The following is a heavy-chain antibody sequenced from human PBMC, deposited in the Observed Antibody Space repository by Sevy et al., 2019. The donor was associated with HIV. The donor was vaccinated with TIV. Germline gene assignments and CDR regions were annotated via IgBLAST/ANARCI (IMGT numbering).Heavy chain of an antibody. J-gene: IGHJ3*02. V-gene: IGHV3-15*01. Sequence: GESLKISCAGSGFSFKNVWMTWVRQTPGKGLEWVGHAKRKSDGGSIDYGSPVNGRFTISRDDSKDMFYLQMSSLKTEDTGVYYCATVLGAGAAGAFEIWGQGTMVTVSS. D-gene: IGHD1-26*01. CDR2: AKRKSDGGSI. CDR3: ATVLGAGAAGAFEI. CDR1: GFSFKNVW.